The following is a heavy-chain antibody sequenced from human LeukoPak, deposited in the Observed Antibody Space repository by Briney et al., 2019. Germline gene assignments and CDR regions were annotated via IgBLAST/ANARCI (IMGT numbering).Heavy chain of an antibody. CDR2: IKSKTDAETT. J-gene: IGHJ5*01. V-gene: IGHV3-15*01. Sequence: PGGSLRLSCAASGFTFSNAWMSWVRQAPGKGLEWVGRIKSKTDAETTDYAAPVKGRFTISRDDSKNTLYLQMNSLKTEDTAVYYLTTDPPYYDIFTGNWFHPRGPGTLVPGSS. D-gene: IGHD3-9*01. CDR1: GFTFSNAW. CDR3: TTDPPYYDIFTGNWFHP.